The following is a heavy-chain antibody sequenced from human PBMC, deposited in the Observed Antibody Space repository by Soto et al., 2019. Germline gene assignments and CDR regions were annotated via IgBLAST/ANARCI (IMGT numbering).Heavy chain of an antibody. CDR2: INHSGST. D-gene: IGHD2-15*01. V-gene: IGHV4-34*01. J-gene: IGHJ6*02. CDR1: GGSFSGYY. Sequence: QVQLQQWGAGLLKPSETLSLTCAVYGGSFSGYYWSWIRQPPGQGLEWIGEINHSGSTNYNPSLKSRVTISVDTSKNQFSLKLSSVTAADTAVYYCARGRVVVAATPCGMDVWGQGTTVTVSS. CDR3: ARGRVVVAATPCGMDV.